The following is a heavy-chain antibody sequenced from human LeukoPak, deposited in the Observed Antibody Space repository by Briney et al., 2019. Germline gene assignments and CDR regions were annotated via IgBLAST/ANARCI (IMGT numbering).Heavy chain of an antibody. Sequence: GASVKVSCKASGYTFTSYGISWVRQAPGQGLEWMGWISAYNGNTNYAQKLQGRVTMTTGTSTSTAYMELRSLRSDDTAVYYCARKLGYCSGGSCYLCDYWGQGTLVTVSS. CDR3: ARKLGYCSGGSCYLCDY. D-gene: IGHD2-15*01. CDR1: GYTFTSYG. J-gene: IGHJ4*02. CDR2: ISAYNGNT. V-gene: IGHV1-18*01.